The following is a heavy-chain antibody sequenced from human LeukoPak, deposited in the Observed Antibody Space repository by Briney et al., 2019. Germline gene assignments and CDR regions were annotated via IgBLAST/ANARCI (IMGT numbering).Heavy chain of an antibody. D-gene: IGHD3-10*01. CDR3: ARDKGSGSSHHFDY. Sequence: ASVKVSCKASGYTFTGYYMHWVRQAPGQGLEWMGRINPNSGGTNYAQKFQGRVTMTRDTSISTAYMELSRLRSDDTAVYYCARDKGSGSSHHFDYWGQGTLVTVSS. J-gene: IGHJ4*02. V-gene: IGHV1-2*06. CDR1: GYTFTGYY. CDR2: INPNSGGT.